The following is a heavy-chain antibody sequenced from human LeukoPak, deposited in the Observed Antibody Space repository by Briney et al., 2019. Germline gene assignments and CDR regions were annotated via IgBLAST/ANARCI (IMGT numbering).Heavy chain of an antibody. V-gene: IGHV4-39*01. Sequence: SETLSLTCTASGGSISSSSYYWGWIRQPPGKGLEWIGSIYYSGSTYYNPSLKSRVTISVDTSKNQFSLKLSSVTAADTAVYYCARPIPLYDSSGYNWFDPWGQGTLVTVSS. CDR2: IYYSGST. D-gene: IGHD3-22*01. CDR1: GGSISSSSYY. CDR3: ARPIPLYDSSGYNWFDP. J-gene: IGHJ5*02.